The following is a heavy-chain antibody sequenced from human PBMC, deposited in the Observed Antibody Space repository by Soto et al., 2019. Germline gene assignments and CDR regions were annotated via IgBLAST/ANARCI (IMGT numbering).Heavy chain of an antibody. V-gene: IGHV4-59*08. CDR1: GGSISSYY. Sequence: PSETLSLTCTVSGGSISSYYWSWIRQPPGKGLEWIGYIYYSGSTNYNPSLKSRVTISVDTSKNQFSLKLSSVTAADTAVYYCARQQWLVLRWQFDPWGQGTLVTVSS. D-gene: IGHD6-19*01. CDR2: IYYSGST. CDR3: ARQQWLVLRWQFDP. J-gene: IGHJ5*02.